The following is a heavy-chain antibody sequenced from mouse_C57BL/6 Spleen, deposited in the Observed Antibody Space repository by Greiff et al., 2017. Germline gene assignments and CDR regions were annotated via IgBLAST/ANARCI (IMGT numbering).Heavy chain of an antibody. CDR3: AGDRSHGNDILYYAIDY. D-gene: IGHD2-2*01. CDR1: GFTFSSYA. Sequence: EVQLVESGEGLVKPGASLKLSCAASGFTFSSYAMSWVRQTPEKRLEWVAYISSGGGYTYYAEHLKGRFTLSRDNAWNTLYLQLSSLKSEDTAMYYSAGDRSHGNDILYYAIDYWGQGTLVTVSA. CDR2: ISSGGGYT. V-gene: IGHV5S21*01. J-gene: IGHJ4*01.